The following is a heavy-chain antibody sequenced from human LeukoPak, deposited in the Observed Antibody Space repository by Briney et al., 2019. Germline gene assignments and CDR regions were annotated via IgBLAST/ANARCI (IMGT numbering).Heavy chain of an antibody. CDR1: GDSVSSNNAT. Sequence: SQTLSLTCGISGDSVSSNNATWNWIRQSPSRGLEWLGRTYYRSKWYNDYAVSMKGRITINPDTSKNLFSLQLNSVTPEDTAVYYCARSADWDFDYWGQGTLVTVSS. V-gene: IGHV6-1*01. D-gene: IGHD3/OR15-3a*01. J-gene: IGHJ4*02. CDR3: ARSADWDFDY. CDR2: TYYRSKWYN.